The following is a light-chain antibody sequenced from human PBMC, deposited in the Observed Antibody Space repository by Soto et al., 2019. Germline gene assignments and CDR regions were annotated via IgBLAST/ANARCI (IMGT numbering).Light chain of an antibody. J-gene: IGKJ5*01. Sequence: IVLTQSPATLSLSPGGRATVSCRSRQGVTSDLAWYQQRPGQAPRLLIYDASNRATGIPARFSGSGSGTDFTLTISSLEPEDFAVYYCQQRSSWPPITFGQGTRLEIK. CDR3: QQRSSWPPIT. V-gene: IGKV3-11*01. CDR2: DAS. CDR1: QGVTSD.